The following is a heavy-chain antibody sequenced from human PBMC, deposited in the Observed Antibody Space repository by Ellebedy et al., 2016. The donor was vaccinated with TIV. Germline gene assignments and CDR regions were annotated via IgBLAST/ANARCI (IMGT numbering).Heavy chain of an antibody. CDR1: GFFFGDYA. CDR3: AKDDGTSYPSSFDY. J-gene: IGHJ4*02. CDR2: ISQNSVSI. D-gene: IGHD3-10*01. V-gene: IGHV3-9*01. Sequence: SLKISCAASGFFFGDYAMHWVRQAPVKVLEWGSVISQNSVSIGYADSVKGRFTISRDNAQNSLYLQMNSRRAEDTSFYYCAKDDGTSYPSSFDYWGQGTLVTVSS.